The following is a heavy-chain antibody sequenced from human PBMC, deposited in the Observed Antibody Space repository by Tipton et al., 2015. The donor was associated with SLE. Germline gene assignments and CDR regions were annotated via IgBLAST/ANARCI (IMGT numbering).Heavy chain of an antibody. V-gene: IGHV4-61*02. CDR2: IYTSGST. D-gene: IGHD7-27*01. CDR3: AREGNWGFAY. Sequence: TLSLTCTVSGGSITICSYYWSWIRQPAGRGLEWIGRIYTSGSTNYSPSLKSRVTISVDTSKNQFSLKLSSVTAADTAVDFCAREGNWGFAYWGQGTLVTVSS. J-gene: IGHJ4*02. CDR1: GGSITICSYY.